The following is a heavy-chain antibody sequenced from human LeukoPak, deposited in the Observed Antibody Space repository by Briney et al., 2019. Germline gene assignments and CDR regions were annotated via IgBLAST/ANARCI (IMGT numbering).Heavy chain of an antibody. CDR1: GFTFSSYG. Sequence: GGSLRLSCAASGFTFSSYGMHWVRQAPGKGLEWVAVIWYDGSNKYYADSVKGRFTISRDNSKNTLYLQMNSLRAGDTAVYYCARDLNYYYGMDVWGQGTTVTVSS. CDR2: IWYDGSNK. J-gene: IGHJ6*02. CDR3: ARDLNYYYGMDV. V-gene: IGHV3-33*01.